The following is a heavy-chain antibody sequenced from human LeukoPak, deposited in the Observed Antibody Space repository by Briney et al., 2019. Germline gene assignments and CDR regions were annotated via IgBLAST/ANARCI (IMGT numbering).Heavy chain of an antibody. V-gene: IGHV3-20*04. CDR1: AFTFDDYG. D-gene: IGHD5-12*01. CDR3: ARDLGYKDYDSAFDI. CDR2: INWNGGST. Sequence: QPGGSLRLSCAASAFTFDDYGMTWVRQAPGKGLEWVSGINWNGGSTGYAVSVKGRFTISRDSAKNSLYLQMNSLRAEDTALYYCARDLGYKDYDSAFDIWGQGTMVTVSS. J-gene: IGHJ3*02.